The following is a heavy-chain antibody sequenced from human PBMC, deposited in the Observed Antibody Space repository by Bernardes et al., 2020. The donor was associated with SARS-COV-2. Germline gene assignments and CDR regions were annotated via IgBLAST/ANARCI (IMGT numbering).Heavy chain of an antibody. D-gene: IGHD5-12*01. V-gene: IGHV4-4*07. CDR3: AGDSGKIVTTTERFDY. CDR1: GGSISSDY. J-gene: IGHJ4*01. CDR2: IYSTGTT. Sequence: SETLSLTCTVSGGSISSDYWSWIRQPAGKGLEWIWRIYSTGTTNYNPSLKSRVTMSVDTSKNQFSLKVTSVTAADTAVYYCAGDSGKIVTTTERFDYSGQRTLVTVSS.